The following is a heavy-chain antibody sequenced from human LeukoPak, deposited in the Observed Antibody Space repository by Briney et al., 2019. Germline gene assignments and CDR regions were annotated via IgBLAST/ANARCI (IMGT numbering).Heavy chain of an antibody. V-gene: IGHV3-74*01. Sequence: GGSLRLSCAASGFTFSSYWMHWVRQAPGKGLVWVSRINGDGSSTSYADSVKGRFTISRDNSKNTLYLQMNSVGAEDTAVYYCARELVDGDYAYYYGVDVWGQGTTVTVSS. CDR2: INGDGSST. D-gene: IGHD6-19*01. CDR3: ARELVDGDYAYYYGVDV. CDR1: GFTFSSYW. J-gene: IGHJ6*02.